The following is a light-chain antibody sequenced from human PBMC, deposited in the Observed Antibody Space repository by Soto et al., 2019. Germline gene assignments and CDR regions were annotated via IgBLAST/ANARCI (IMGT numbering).Light chain of an antibody. CDR3: QQHNNWPPWT. CDR1: QSVSSN. CDR2: GAS. J-gene: IGKJ1*01. Sequence: EIVMTQSPATLSVSPGERATLSCRASQSVSSNLAWYQQEPGQAPRLLIYGASTRATGIPGRFSGSGSGTEFTLTISSLQSEDFAVYYCQQHNNWPPWTFGQGTKVEIK. V-gene: IGKV3-15*01.